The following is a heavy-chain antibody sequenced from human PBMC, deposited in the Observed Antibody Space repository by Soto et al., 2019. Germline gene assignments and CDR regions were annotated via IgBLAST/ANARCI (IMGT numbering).Heavy chain of an antibody. CDR1: GGSISGYY. V-gene: IGHV4-59*01. CDR2: IYYNGNA. D-gene: IGHD2-21*02. Sequence: PSETLSLTCTVSGGSISGYYWSWIRQPPGKGLEWIGHIYYNGNAYYNPSLKSRVTILVDTSKNQFSLKLSSVTAADTAVYYCARSSPVVTAPWGQGTLVTVSS. J-gene: IGHJ5*02. CDR3: ARSSPVVTAP.